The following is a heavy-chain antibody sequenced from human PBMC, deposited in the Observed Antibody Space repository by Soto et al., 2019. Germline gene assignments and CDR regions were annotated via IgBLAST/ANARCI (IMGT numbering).Heavy chain of an antibody. D-gene: IGHD4-4*01. V-gene: IGHV1-24*01. CDR3: VRDGDTTVEATAYGGLAY. CDR1: GYTLTELS. CDR2: FDPEDGET. Sequence: ASVKVSCKVSGYTLTELSMHWVRQAPGKGLEWMGGFDPEDGETIYAQKFQGRVTMTEDTSTDTAYMELSSLRSEDTAVYYCVRDGDTTVEATAYGGLAYWGQGTMVTVSS. J-gene: IGHJ4*02.